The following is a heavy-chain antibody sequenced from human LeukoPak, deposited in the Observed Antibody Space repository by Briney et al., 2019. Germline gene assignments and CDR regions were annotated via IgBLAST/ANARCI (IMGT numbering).Heavy chain of an antibody. CDR3: AKDRLPYRRGRGGGYFDY. V-gene: IGHV3-23*01. D-gene: IGHD3-16*01. CDR1: GFTFSSYA. CDR2: ISGSGGST. Sequence: GGSLRLSCAASGFTFSSYAMSWVRQAPGKGLEWVSAISGSGGSTYYADSVKGRFTISRDNSKNTLYLQMNSLRAEDTAVYYCAKDRLPYRRGRGGGYFDYWGQGTLVTVSS. J-gene: IGHJ4*02.